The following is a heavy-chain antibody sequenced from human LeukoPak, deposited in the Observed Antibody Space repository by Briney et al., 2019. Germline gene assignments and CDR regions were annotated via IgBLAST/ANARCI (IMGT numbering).Heavy chain of an antibody. CDR1: GFTFSSYW. J-gene: IGHJ4*02. CDR2: IKQDGSEK. CDR3: ARVPRYSSGWSNFDY. D-gene: IGHD6-19*01. Sequence: GGSLRLSCAASGFTFSSYWMSWVRQAPGKGLEWVANIKQDGSEKYYVDSVKGRFTISRDNAKNSLYLQMNSLRAEDTAVYYCARVPRYSSGWSNFDYWGQGTLVTVSS. V-gene: IGHV3-7*01.